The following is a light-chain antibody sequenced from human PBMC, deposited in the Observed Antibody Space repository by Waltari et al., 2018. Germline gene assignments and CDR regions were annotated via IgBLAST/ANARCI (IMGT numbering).Light chain of an antibody. J-gene: IGKJ2*01. V-gene: IGKV3-20*01. Sequence: EIILTQSPGTLSLSPGERATLSCRASQSVSVDYLAWYQQQPGQAPRLLIHGASKRATDIPDMFSGSGSGTDFTLTINRLEPEDFVVYYCQLYGSSPMYTFGQGTKLEI. CDR1: QSVSVDY. CDR3: QLYGSSPMYT. CDR2: GAS.